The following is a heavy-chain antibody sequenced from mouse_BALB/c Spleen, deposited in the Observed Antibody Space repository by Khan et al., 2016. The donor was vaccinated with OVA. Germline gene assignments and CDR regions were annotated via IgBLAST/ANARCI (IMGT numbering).Heavy chain of an antibody. V-gene: IGHV6-6*02. CDR1: GFTFSNYW. J-gene: IGHJ4*01. CDR2: IRLKSNNYAT. Sequence: EVKLEQSGGGLVQPGGSMKLSCAASGFTFSNYWMNWVRQSPDKGLEWVAEIRLKSNNYATHYAVSVKGRFTISRDDPKSSVYLQMNNLRAEDTCIYYCMKELPYAIDYWGQGTSVTVSS. D-gene: IGHD2-12*01. CDR3: MKELPYAIDY.